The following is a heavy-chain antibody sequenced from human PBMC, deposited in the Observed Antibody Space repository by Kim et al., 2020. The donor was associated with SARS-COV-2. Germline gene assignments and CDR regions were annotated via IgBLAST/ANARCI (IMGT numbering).Heavy chain of an antibody. CDR3: AREGAQYQLLYARYYHYYGMDV. Sequence: SETLSLTCTVSGGSISIYYWSWIRQPAGKGLEWIGRIYTNGSTNYNPSLKSRVTMSVDTSKNQFSLRLNSVTAADTAVYYCAREGAQYQLLYARYYHYYGMDVWGQGTTVTVSS. CDR2: IYTNGST. V-gene: IGHV4-4*07. J-gene: IGHJ6*02. CDR1: GGSISIYY. D-gene: IGHD2-2*02.